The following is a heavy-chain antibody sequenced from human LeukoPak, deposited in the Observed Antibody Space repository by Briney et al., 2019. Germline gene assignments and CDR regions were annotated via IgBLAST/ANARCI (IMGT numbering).Heavy chain of an antibody. CDR2: ISSSSSYI. CDR1: GFTFSSYS. J-gene: IGHJ4*02. Sequence: GGPLRLSCAASGFTFSSYSMNWVRQAPGKGLEWVSSISSSSSYIYYADSVKGRFTISRDNAKNSLYLQMNSLRAEDTAVYYCAREDTAMVLYYFDYWGQGTLVTVSS. CDR3: AREDTAMVLYYFDY. D-gene: IGHD5-18*01. V-gene: IGHV3-21*01.